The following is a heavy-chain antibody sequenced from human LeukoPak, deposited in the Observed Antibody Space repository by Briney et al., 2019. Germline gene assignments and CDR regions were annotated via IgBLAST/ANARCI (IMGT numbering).Heavy chain of an antibody. J-gene: IGHJ4*02. CDR1: GGSMSSYR. CDR2: IYYSGTT. V-gene: IGHV4-59*01. Sequence: SETLFLTCTVSGGSMSSYRWSWIRQPPGKGLEWIAYIYYSGTTNYNPSLKSRVTTSVDTSKNQFSLKLSSVTAADTAVYYCARGNLEMAAVDYWGQGTLVTVSS. D-gene: IGHD5-24*01. CDR3: ARGNLEMAAVDY.